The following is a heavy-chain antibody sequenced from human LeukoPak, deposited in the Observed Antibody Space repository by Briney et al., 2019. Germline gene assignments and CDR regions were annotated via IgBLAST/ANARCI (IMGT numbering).Heavy chain of an antibody. D-gene: IGHD3-10*01. J-gene: IGHJ4*02. Sequence: GASVKISCKASGYTLTTYYMHWVRQAPGQGLEWLGIFNPSGGSPGYAQKFQGRVTMTRDTSTSTVYMELSSLRSEDTAVYYCARDSGMVRGTVDYWGQGTLVTVSS. CDR1: GYTLTTYY. CDR2: FNPSGGSP. V-gene: IGHV1-46*01. CDR3: ARDSGMVRGTVDY.